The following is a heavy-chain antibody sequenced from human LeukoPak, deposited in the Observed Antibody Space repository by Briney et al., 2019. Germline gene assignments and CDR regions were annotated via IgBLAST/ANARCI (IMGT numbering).Heavy chain of an antibody. CDR1: GYTFTSYD. CDR3: ARRAELFDILTGYFRPNAFDI. CDR2: MNPNSGNT. D-gene: IGHD3-9*01. Sequence: ASVKVSCKASGYTFTSYDINWVRQATGQGLEWMGWMNPNSGNTGYAQKFQGRVTMTRNTSISTAYMELSSLRSEDTAVYYCARRAELFDILTGYFRPNAFDIWGQGTMVTVSS. J-gene: IGHJ3*02. V-gene: IGHV1-8*01.